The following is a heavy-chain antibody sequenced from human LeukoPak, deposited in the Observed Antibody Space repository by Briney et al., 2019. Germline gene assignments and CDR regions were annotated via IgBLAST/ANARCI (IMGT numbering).Heavy chain of an antibody. J-gene: IGHJ4*02. Sequence: SVKVSCKASGGTFSSYAISWVRQAPGQGLEWMGGIIPIFGTANYAQKFQGRVTITANKSTSTGYMELSSLRSEDTAVYYCTRDERSTLGYFDYWGQGTLVTVSS. CDR2: IIPIFGTA. V-gene: IGHV1-69*06. D-gene: IGHD2/OR15-2a*01. CDR3: TRDERSTLGYFDY. CDR1: GGTFSSYA.